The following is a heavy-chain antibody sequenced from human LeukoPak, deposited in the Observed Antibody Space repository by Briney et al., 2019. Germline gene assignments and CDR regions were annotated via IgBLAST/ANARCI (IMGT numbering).Heavy chain of an antibody. D-gene: IGHD3-10*01. CDR3: ARGITMVRGAYESYFDY. CDR2: IYTSGST. V-gene: IGHV4-4*07. CDR1: GGSISSYY. Sequence: SETLSPTCTVSGGSISSYYWSWIRQPAGKGLEWIGRIYTSGSTNYNPSLKSRVTMSVDTSKNQFSLKLSSVTAADTAVYYCARGITMVRGAYESYFDYWGQGTLVTVSS. J-gene: IGHJ4*02.